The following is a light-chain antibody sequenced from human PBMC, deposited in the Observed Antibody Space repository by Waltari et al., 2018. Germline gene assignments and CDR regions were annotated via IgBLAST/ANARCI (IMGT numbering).Light chain of an antibody. V-gene: IGKV1D-13*01. CDR3: QQFYNYPPP. Sequence: AIQLTQSPPSLSASAGDRVTNACGARQATISHLVWHQQKPGKAPKRLTYDSSTLENGVASRFSGIGSGTDFTLSISSLQPEDFSTYHCQQFYNYPPPFGQGTRLGIK. CDR2: DSS. J-gene: IGKJ5*01. CDR1: QATISH.